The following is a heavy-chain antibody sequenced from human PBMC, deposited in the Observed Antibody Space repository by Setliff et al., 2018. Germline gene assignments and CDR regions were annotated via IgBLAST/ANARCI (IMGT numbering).Heavy chain of an antibody. D-gene: IGHD6-13*01. CDR1: GGSISSYY. V-gene: IGHV4-59*01. Sequence: SLTCTVSGGSISSYYWSWIRQPPGEGLEWIGYIYYSGSTNYNPSLKSRVTISVDTSKNQFSLKLSSVTAADTAVYYCARDRPIAAAGTFIRYYYYYGMDVWGQGTTVTVSS. CDR3: ARDRPIAAAGTFIRYYYYYGMDV. J-gene: IGHJ6*02. CDR2: IYYSGST.